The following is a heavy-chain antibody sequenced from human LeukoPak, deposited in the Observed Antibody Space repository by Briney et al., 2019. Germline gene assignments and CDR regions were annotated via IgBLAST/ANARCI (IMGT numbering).Heavy chain of an antibody. V-gene: IGHV1-2*02. CDR3: AGVRYGSGSYDY. D-gene: IGHD3-10*01. Sequence: ASVKVSCKASGYTFTGYYMHWVSQAPGQGLEWMGWTNPNSGGTNYAQKFQGRVTMTRDTSISTAYTELSRLRSDDTAVYYCAGVRYGSGSYDYWGQGTLVTVSS. CDR1: GYTFTGYY. CDR2: TNPNSGGT. J-gene: IGHJ4*02.